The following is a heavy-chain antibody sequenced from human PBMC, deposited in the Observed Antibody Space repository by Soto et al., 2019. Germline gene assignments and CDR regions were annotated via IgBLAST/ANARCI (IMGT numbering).Heavy chain of an antibody. CDR2: ISGSGGNT. V-gene: IGHV3-23*01. CDR3: AKDLSHYYYDSSGYSPLWDY. D-gene: IGHD3-22*01. Sequence: EVQLLESGGGLVQPGGSLRLSCAASGFTFSSYAMSWVRQAPGKGLEWVPAISGSGGNTYYADYVKGRFTISRDNSKNTLYMQMNSLRTEDTAVYYCAKDLSHYYYDSSGYSPLWDYWGQGTLVTVSS. J-gene: IGHJ4*02. CDR1: GFTFSSYA.